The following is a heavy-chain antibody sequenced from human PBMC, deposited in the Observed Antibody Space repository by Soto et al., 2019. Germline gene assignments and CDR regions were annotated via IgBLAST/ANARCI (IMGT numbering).Heavy chain of an antibody. Sequence: QPGGSLRLSCAASGFTFSSYALSWVRQAPGKGLEWVSSISGSGGSKYYADSVKGRFTISRDNSKNTLYLQMISLRAEDTAVYYCAKEGDYDILTGYFDCWGQGTQVTVSS. J-gene: IGHJ4*02. V-gene: IGHV3-23*01. CDR3: AKEGDYDILTGYFDC. CDR2: ISGSGGSK. D-gene: IGHD3-9*01. CDR1: GFTFSSYA.